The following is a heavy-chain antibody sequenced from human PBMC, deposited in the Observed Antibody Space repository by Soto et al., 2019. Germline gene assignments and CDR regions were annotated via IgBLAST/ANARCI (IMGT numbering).Heavy chain of an antibody. CDR3: DRPLYYYYYYGMDV. Sequence: QVQLVQSGAEVKKPGSSVKVSCKASGGTFSSYAISWVRQAPGHGLEWMGGIIPIFGTANYAQKFQGRVTITADESTSTDYMELSSLRSEDTAVYYCDRPLYYYYYYGMDVWGQGTTVTVSS. V-gene: IGHV1-69*12. CDR1: GGTFSSYA. J-gene: IGHJ6*02. CDR2: IIPIFGTA.